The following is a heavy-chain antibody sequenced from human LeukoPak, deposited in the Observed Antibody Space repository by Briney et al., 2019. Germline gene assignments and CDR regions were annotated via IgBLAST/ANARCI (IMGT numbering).Heavy chain of an antibody. Sequence: GASVKVSCKASGYTFTGYYMHWVRQAPGQGLEWMGRINPNSGGTNYAQKFQGRVTMTRDTSISPAYMELSRLRSDDTAVYYCARTGITFGGVIVIKGGSAYWGQGTLATASS. D-gene: IGHD3-16*02. J-gene: IGHJ4*02. CDR2: INPNSGGT. V-gene: IGHV1-2*06. CDR3: ARTGITFGGVIVIKGGSAY. CDR1: GYTFTGYY.